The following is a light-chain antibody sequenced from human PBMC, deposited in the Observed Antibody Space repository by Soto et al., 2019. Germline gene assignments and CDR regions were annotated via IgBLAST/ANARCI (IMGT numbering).Light chain of an antibody. CDR2: GTS. CDR1: PSVSSRN. CDR3: QQYSDLPYT. V-gene: IGKV3-20*01. Sequence: EIVLTQSPGTLSLSPRERATLSCRASPSVSSRNLAWYQQKPGQAPRLLIYGTSSRATGITDRFSGSGSVTHFTLTINRLEPEDFAVYYCQQYSDLPYTFGQGTKLEV. J-gene: IGKJ2*01.